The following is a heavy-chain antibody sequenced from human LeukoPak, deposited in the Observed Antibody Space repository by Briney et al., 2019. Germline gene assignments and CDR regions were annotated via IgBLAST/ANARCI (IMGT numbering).Heavy chain of an antibody. J-gene: IGHJ5*02. CDR3: ARSDWFDP. Sequence: TGGSLRLSCAASGFTFSGQWMHWVRQAPGKGLVWVSRIKSDGSSTYYADFVKGRFTISRDNAKNTLYLQMNSLRAEDTAVYYCARSDWFDPWGQGTLVTVSS. V-gene: IGHV3-74*01. CDR1: GFTFSGQW. CDR2: IKSDGSST.